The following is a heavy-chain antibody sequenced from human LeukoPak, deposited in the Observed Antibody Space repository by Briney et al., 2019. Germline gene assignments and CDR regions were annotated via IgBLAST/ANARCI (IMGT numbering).Heavy chain of an antibody. CDR1: GYTFATDG. J-gene: IGHJ4*02. D-gene: IGHD6-13*01. Sequence: AASVKVSCKASGYTFATDGFCWVRQAPGHGLEWMGWISANSGKTDYAQKFQGRVTMTTDTSTTTAYMELRSLRPDDTALYFCAKVAGDRMDHWGQGTLLTVSS. CDR2: ISANSGKT. CDR3: AKVAGDRMDH. V-gene: IGHV1-18*01.